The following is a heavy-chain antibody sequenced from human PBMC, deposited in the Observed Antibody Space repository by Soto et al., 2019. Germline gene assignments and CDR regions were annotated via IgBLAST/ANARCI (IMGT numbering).Heavy chain of an antibody. V-gene: IGHV3-64*01. J-gene: IGHJ3*01. CDR2: ISSNGRST. D-gene: IGHD2-15*01. Sequence: EVQLVESGGGLVQPGGSLRLSCAASGFTFSSYAMYWVRQAPGKGLEYVSAISSNGRSTYYANSVKGRFTISRGKSKKSPDVQMESQRAEDNAGYYCASDKGRYGSGGRCCSRHSGAFDCWVQGTMVTVSS. CDR3: ASDKGRYGSGGRCCSRHSGAFDC. CDR1: GFTFSSYA.